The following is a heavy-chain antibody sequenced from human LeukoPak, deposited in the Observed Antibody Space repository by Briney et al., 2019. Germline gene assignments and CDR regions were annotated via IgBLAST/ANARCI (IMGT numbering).Heavy chain of an antibody. CDR2: INHSGST. CDR1: GGSFSGYY. CDR3: SYGDYLPDY. Sequence: SETLSLTCAVYGGSFSGYYRSWIRQPPGKGLEWIGEINHSGSTNYNPSLKSRVTISVDTSKNQFSLKLSSVTAADTAVYYCSYGDYLPDYWGQGTLVTVSS. J-gene: IGHJ4*02. D-gene: IGHD4-17*01. V-gene: IGHV4-34*01.